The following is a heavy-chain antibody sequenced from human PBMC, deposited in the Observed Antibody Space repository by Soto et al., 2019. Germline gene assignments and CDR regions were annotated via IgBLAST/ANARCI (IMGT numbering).Heavy chain of an antibody. CDR3: ASWYSSSWSNFDY. Sequence: TSETLSLTCTVSGGSVSSGNYYWNWIRQSPGKGLEWIGYMYSSVSTNYNPSLKSRVTISVDTSKNQFSLKMSSVTAADTAVYYCASWYSSSWSNFDYWGKGTLVTVSS. J-gene: IGHJ4*02. D-gene: IGHD6-13*01. CDR1: GGSVSSGNYY. CDR2: MYSSVST. V-gene: IGHV4-61*01.